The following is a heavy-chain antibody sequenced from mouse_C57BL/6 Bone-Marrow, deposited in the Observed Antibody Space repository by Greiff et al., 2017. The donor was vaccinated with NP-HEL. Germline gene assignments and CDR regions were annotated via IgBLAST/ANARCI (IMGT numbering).Heavy chain of an antibody. Sequence: VQLQQSGAELVRPGASVKLSCTASGFNITDDYMHWVKQRPEQGLEWIGWIDPENGDTEYASKFQGKATITADTSSNTAYLQLSSLTSEDTAVYYCTSYYSNPWFAYWGQGTLVTVSA. V-gene: IGHV14-4*01. CDR2: IDPENGDT. CDR3: TSYYSNPWFAY. J-gene: IGHJ3*01. CDR1: GFNITDDY. D-gene: IGHD2-5*01.